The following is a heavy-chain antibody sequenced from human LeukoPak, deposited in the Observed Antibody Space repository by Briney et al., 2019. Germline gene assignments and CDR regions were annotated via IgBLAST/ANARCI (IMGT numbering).Heavy chain of an antibody. D-gene: IGHD3-16*01. J-gene: IGHJ4*02. Sequence: GGSLRLSCVASGFTFSNYGMHWVRQAPGRGLEWVATITYDGSSEYYADSVKDRFTVSRDNSKNTLYLQMSSLKTEDTAVYYCAKRGDGGHKSLEYWGQGTLVIVSS. CDR3: AKRGDGGHKSLEY. V-gene: IGHV3-30*18. CDR2: ITYDGSSE. CDR1: GFTFSNYG.